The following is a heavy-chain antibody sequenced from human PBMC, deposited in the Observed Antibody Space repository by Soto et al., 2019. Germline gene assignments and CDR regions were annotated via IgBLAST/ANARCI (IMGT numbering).Heavy chain of an antibody. CDR2: INHSGST. J-gene: IGHJ3*02. CDR3: ARADYGDYVSGAFDI. Sequence: SETLSLTCAVYGGSFSGYYWSWIRQPPGKGLEWIGEINHSGSTNYNPSLKSRVTTSVATSKNQFSLKLSSVTAADTAVYYCARADYGDYVSGAFDIWGQGTMVTVSS. CDR1: GGSFSGYY. V-gene: IGHV4-34*01. D-gene: IGHD4-17*01.